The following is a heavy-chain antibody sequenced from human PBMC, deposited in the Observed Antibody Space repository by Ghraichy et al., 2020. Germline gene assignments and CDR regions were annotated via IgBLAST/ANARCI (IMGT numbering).Heavy chain of an antibody. D-gene: IGHD6-19*01. CDR2: IKQDGSEK. V-gene: IGHV3-7*01. CDR3: VRIRITVVGTWEFDY. J-gene: IGHJ4*02. Sequence: GESLNISCAAFGFTFSSYWMSWVRQAPGKGLEWVANIKQDGSEKYYVDSVKGRFTISRDNAKDSLHLQMTSLRVEDTAVYYCVRIRITVVGTWEFDYWGQGTLVTVSS. CDR1: GFTFSSYW.